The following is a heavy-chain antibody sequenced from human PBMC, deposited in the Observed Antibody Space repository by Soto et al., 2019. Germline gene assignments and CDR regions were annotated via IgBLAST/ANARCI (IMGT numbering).Heavy chain of an antibody. CDR2: ISGSGGST. V-gene: IGHV3-23*01. D-gene: IGHD3-22*01. CDR3: AILGDYYDSSNRDYYYGMDV. CDR1: GFTFSSYA. Sequence: PGGSLRLSCAASGFTFSSYAMSWVRQAPGKGLEWVSAISGSGGSTYYADSVKGRSTISRDNSKNTLYLQMNSLRAEDTAVYYCAILGDYYDSSNRDYYYGMDVWGQGTTVTVSS. J-gene: IGHJ6*02.